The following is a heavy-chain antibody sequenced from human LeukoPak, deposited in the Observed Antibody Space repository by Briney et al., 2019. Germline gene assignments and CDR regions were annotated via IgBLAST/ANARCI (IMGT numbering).Heavy chain of an antibody. V-gene: IGHV3-7*03. Sequence: QSGGSLRLSCAVSGFTFSGFWMSWSRQAPGKGLEWVASINSDGSEGYYADVVKGRFTISRDNAKNSLYLQINSLRAEDTAVYYCAKDTYSSSGHPDFWGQGTLVTVSS. J-gene: IGHJ4*02. CDR3: AKDTYSSSGHPDF. D-gene: IGHD5-12*01. CDR2: INSDGSEG. CDR1: GFTFSGFW.